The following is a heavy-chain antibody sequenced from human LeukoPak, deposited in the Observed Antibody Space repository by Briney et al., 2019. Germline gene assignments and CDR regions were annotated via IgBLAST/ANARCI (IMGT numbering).Heavy chain of an antibody. D-gene: IGHD3-10*01. V-gene: IGHV4-59*01. CDR2: IYASGST. CDR1: GGSTSSYS. CDR3: ARVRGWFDP. Sequence: SATLSLTCTVSGGSTSSYSWSWIRPPPGEGLEWIGYIYASGSTNYTPSLKSRVTMSVDTSKNQFSLKLSSVTAADTAVYYCARVRGWFDPWGQGTLVTVSS. J-gene: IGHJ5*02.